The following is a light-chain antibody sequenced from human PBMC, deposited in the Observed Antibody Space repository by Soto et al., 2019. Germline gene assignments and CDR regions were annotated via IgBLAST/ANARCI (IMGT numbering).Light chain of an antibody. Sequence: EIVLTQSPATLSLSPGERATLSCRASQSVDSYLAWYQQKPGQAPRLLIYDASNRATGIPARFSGSGSGTDFTHTISSLEPEDFAVYYCQQRSNWPPWTFGQGSKVDIK. V-gene: IGKV3-11*01. J-gene: IGKJ1*01. CDR1: QSVDSY. CDR2: DAS. CDR3: QQRSNWPPWT.